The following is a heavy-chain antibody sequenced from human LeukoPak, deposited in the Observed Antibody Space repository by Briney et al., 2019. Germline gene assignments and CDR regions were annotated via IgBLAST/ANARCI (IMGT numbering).Heavy chain of an antibody. D-gene: IGHD6-19*01. J-gene: IGHJ4*02. CDR2: ISYSGSTL. CDR3: TRDAALVPGKNF. V-gene: IGHV3-11*04. CDR1: GFTFSDYY. Sequence: GGSLRLSCAASGFTFSDYYMSWIRQAPGKGLGWVSYISYSGSTLYYADSVKGRFTMPRDNAKNSVYLQMNSLRAEDTAFYYCTRDAALVPGKNFWGQGTLVTVSS.